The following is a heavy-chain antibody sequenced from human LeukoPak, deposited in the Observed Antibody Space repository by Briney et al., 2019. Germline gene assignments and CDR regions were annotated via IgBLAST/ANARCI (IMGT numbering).Heavy chain of an antibody. D-gene: IGHD3-10*01. J-gene: IGHJ6*02. CDR1: GFSFSTYS. CDR3: AKTGGSSGGMDV. Sequence: PGGSLRLSCAAPGFSFSTYSMSWVRQAPGKGLEWISYINGRSSVIYYADTVKGRFTISRDNDKNALNLQRTSLTDDDTAVYYCAKTGGSSGGMDVWGRGTTVTVSS. V-gene: IGHV3-48*02. CDR2: INGRSSVI.